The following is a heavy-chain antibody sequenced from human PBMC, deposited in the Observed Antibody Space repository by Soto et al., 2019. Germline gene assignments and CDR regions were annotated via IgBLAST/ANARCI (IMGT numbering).Heavy chain of an antibody. J-gene: IGHJ3*02. CDR2: MNPNSGNT. CDR1: GYTFTSYD. V-gene: IGHV1-8*01. CDR3: ARGRYYDFWSDYYTRGIGAHDAFDI. D-gene: IGHD3-3*01. Sequence: ASVKVSCKASGYTFTSYDINWVRQATGQGLEWMGWMNPNSGNTGYAQKFQGRVTMTRNTSISTAYMELSSLRSEDTAVYYCARGRYYDFWSDYYTRGIGAHDAFDIWGQGTMVTVSS.